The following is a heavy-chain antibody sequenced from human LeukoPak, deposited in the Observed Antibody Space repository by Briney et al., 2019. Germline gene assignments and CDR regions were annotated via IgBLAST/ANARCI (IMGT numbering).Heavy chain of an antibody. V-gene: IGHV1-2*02. J-gene: IGHJ3*02. CDR1: GYTFTGYY. CDR2: INPNSGGT. Sequence: ASVKVSCKASGYTFTGYYMHWVRQAPGQGLEWMGWINPNSGGTNYAQKFQERVTITRDMSTSTAYMELSSLRSEDTAVYYCAADSSGNDAFDIWGQGTMVTVSS. D-gene: IGHD6-25*01. CDR3: AADSSGNDAFDI.